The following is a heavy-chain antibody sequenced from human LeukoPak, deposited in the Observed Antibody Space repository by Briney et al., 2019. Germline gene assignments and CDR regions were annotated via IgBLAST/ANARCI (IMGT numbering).Heavy chain of an antibody. CDR3: ARGWFGEFDY. Sequence: ASETLSLTCTVSGGSISSYYWSWIRQPPGKGLEWIGYIYYSGSTNYNPSLKSRVTISVDTSKNQFSLKLSSVTAADTAVYYCARGWFGEFDYWGQGTLVTVSS. D-gene: IGHD3-10*01. J-gene: IGHJ4*02. V-gene: IGHV4-59*01. CDR2: IYYSGST. CDR1: GGSISSYY.